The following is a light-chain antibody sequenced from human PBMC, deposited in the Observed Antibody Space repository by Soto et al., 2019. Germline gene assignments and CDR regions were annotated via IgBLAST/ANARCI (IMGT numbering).Light chain of an antibody. CDR1: QGISTY. CDR2: AAS. Sequence: DIQMTQSPSSLSASVGDRVTITCRASQGISTYLNWYQQKPGKDPKVLIYAASSLQSGVPSRFSGSGSETDFTLTISSLQPEDFATYSCQQSNSITWTFGQGTKVDIK. CDR3: QQSNSITWT. J-gene: IGKJ1*01. V-gene: IGKV1-39*01.